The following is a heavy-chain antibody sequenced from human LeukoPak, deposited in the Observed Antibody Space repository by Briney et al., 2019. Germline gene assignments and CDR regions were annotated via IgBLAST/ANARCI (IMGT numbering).Heavy chain of an antibody. CDR2: IKHDGSEK. CDR3: ASEERRYSNAPGDY. Sequence: GGSLRLSCAASGFTFSSYWMSWVRQAPGKGLEWVANIKHDGSEKYYVDSVKGRFTISRDNAKNSLYLQMNSLRAEDTAVYYCASEERRYSNAPGDYWGQGTLVTVSS. J-gene: IGHJ4*02. D-gene: IGHD6-13*01. CDR1: GFTFSSYW. V-gene: IGHV3-7*01.